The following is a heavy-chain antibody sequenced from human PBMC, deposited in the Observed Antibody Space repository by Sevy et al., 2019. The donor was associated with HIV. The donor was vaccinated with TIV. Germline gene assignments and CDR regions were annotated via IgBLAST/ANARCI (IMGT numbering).Heavy chain of an antibody. CDR2: INHSGNT. CDR1: GGSFSDYY. CDR3: VRKYRADVRVRNSPSYFDL. V-gene: IGHV4-34*01. D-gene: IGHD5-12*01. J-gene: IGHJ2*01. Sequence: QSQTLSLTCAVYGGSFSDYYWTWIRQSPTEGLEWIGEINHSGNTNYNPSVESRVTMSTDTSTNQFSLKLRSVTVADTAVYYCVRKYRADVRVRNSPSYFDLWGRGTLVTVSS.